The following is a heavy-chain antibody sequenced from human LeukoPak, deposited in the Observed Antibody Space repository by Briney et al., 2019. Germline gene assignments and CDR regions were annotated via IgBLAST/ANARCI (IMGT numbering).Heavy chain of an antibody. V-gene: IGHV5-51*01. D-gene: IGHD5-18*01. Sequence: GASLKISCKGSGYSFSSYWIGWVRQMPGKGLEWMGIIYPGDSDTRYSPSFQGQVTISADKSISTAYLQWSSLKASDTSIYYCARSGRGYSHGYDYWGQGTLVTVSS. J-gene: IGHJ4*02. CDR1: GYSFSSYW. CDR2: IYPGDSDT. CDR3: ARSGRGYSHGYDY.